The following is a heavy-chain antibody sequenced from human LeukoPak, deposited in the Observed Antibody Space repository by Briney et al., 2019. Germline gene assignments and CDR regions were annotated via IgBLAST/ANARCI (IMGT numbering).Heavy chain of an antibody. Sequence: HWASVKVSCKASGYTFTSYYMYWVRQAPGQGLEWMGTINPNGGSTNYAQEFQGRVTMTRDMAKSTVYMELSNLRSEDTAVYYCALDLGSTPNDYWGQGTLVTVSS. J-gene: IGHJ4*02. CDR1: GYTFTSYY. CDR3: ALDLGSTPNDY. D-gene: IGHD1-26*01. V-gene: IGHV1-46*01. CDR2: INPNGGST.